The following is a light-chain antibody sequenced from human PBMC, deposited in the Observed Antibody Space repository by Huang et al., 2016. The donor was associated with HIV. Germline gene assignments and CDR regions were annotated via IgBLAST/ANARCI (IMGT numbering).Light chain of an antibody. J-gene: IGKJ4*01. CDR1: QSVLYSSNNKNY. CDR2: WAS. V-gene: IGKV4-1*01. Sequence: DIVMTQSPDSLAVSLGERATINCKSSQSVLYSSNNKNYLAWYQQKPGQPPKLLIYWASTRESGVPDRFSGSGSGTDFTRTISSLQAEDAAVYYCQQYYSTPLTFGGGTKVEIK. CDR3: QQYYSTPLT.